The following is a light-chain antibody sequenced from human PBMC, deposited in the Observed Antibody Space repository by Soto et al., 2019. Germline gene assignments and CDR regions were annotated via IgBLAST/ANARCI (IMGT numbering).Light chain of an antibody. CDR2: DVS. Sequence: QSALTQPASVSGSPGQSITISCTGTSSDVGGYNYVSWYQQHPGKAPKFMIYDVSKRPSGVSNRFSGSKSGNTASLTISGLQAEDEADYYCTSYTSSSTLEFGGGTKLTVL. CDR3: TSYTSSSTLE. V-gene: IGLV2-14*01. CDR1: SSDVGGYNY. J-gene: IGLJ3*02.